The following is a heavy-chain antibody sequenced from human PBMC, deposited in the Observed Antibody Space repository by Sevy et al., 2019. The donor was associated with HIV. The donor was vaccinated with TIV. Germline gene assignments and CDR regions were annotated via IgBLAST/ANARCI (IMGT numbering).Heavy chain of an antibody. Sequence: GGSLRLSCAASGFTFSHYALHWVRQAPGKGLEWVAIMSYVGNSENYADSVKGRFTISRDNSKNALYLQMNSLRAEDTALYYCARLSSCGGDCYYFDYWGQGPWSPSPQ. CDR1: GFTFSHYA. D-gene: IGHD2-21*02. CDR2: MSYVGNSE. J-gene: IGHJ4*02. CDR3: ARLSSCGGDCYYFDY. V-gene: IGHV3-30*04.